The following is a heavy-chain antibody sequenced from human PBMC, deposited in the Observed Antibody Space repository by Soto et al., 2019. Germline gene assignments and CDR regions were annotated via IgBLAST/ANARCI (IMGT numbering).Heavy chain of an antibody. V-gene: IGHV3-33*01. J-gene: IGHJ4*02. D-gene: IGHD5-12*01. Sequence: GGSLRLSCAASGFTFSSYGMHWVRQAPGKGLEWVAVIWYDGSNKYYADSVKGRFTISRDNSKNTLYLQMNSLRAEDTAVYYCARDRYSGYDYPKGVFDYWGPGTLVTVSS. CDR1: GFTFSSYG. CDR2: IWYDGSNK. CDR3: ARDRYSGYDYPKGVFDY.